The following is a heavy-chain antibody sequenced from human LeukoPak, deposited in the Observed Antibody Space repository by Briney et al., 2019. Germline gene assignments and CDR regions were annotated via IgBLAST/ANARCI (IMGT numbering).Heavy chain of an antibody. Sequence: SETLSLTCTVSGGSISSSSYYWGWIRRPPGKGLEWIGSIYYSGSTYYNPSLKSRVTISVDTSKNQFSLKLSSVTAADTAVYYCARQSDSSSCPFDYWGQGTLVTVSS. J-gene: IGHJ4*02. V-gene: IGHV4-39*01. CDR3: ARQSDSSSCPFDY. D-gene: IGHD6-13*01. CDR2: IYYSGST. CDR1: GGSISSSSYY.